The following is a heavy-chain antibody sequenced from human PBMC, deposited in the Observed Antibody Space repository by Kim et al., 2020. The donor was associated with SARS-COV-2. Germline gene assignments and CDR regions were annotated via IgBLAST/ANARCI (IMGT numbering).Heavy chain of an antibody. V-gene: IGHV4-39*01. J-gene: IGHJ4*02. D-gene: IGHD3-22*01. CDR2: IYYSGST. CDR1: GGSISSSSYY. Sequence: SETLSLTCTVSGGSISSSSYYWGWIRQPPGKGLEWIGSIYYSGSTYYNPSLKSRVTISVDTSKNQFSLKLSSVTAADTAVYYCARLRKNYDSSGYTDYWGQGTLVTVSS. CDR3: ARLRKNYDSSGYTDY.